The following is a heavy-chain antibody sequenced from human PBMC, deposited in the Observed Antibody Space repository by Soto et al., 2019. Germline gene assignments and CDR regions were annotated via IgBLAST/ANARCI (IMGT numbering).Heavy chain of an antibody. Sequence: GGSLRLSCAASGFTFSSYAMHWVRQAPGKGLEWVAVISYDGSNKYYADSVKGRFTISRDNSKNTLYLQMNSLRAEDTAVYYCARDLLDSTRRVMNAFDIWGQGTMVTVSS. D-gene: IGHD3-22*01. CDR2: ISYDGSNK. CDR3: ARDLLDSTRRVMNAFDI. V-gene: IGHV3-30-3*01. J-gene: IGHJ3*02. CDR1: GFTFSSYA.